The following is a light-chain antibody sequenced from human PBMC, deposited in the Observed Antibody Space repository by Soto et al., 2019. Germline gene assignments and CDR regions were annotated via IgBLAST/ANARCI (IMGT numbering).Light chain of an antibody. CDR1: QSVSSN. J-gene: IGKJ4*01. V-gene: IGKV3-15*01. CDR3: QQYNNWPPLT. Sequence: EIVMTQSPATLSVSPGERATLSCRASQSVSSNLAWYQQKLGQAPRLLIYGASTRATGIPARFGGSGSGREFTLTISSLQSEDFAVYYCQQYNNWPPLTFGGGTKVEIK. CDR2: GAS.